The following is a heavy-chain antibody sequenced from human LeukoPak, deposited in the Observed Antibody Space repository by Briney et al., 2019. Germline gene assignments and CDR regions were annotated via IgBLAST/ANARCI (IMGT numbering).Heavy chain of an antibody. J-gene: IGHJ4*02. D-gene: IGHD3-22*01. CDR3: ARAGLYDSSGYYYLLNDY. CDR1: GGSISSYY. CDR2: IYYSGST. Sequence: SETLSLTCTVSGGSISSYYWSWIRQPPGKGLEWIGYIYYSGSTNYNPSLKSRVTISVDTSKNQFSLKLSSVTAAHTAVYYCARAGLYDSSGYYYLLNDYWGQGTLVTVSS. V-gene: IGHV4-59*01.